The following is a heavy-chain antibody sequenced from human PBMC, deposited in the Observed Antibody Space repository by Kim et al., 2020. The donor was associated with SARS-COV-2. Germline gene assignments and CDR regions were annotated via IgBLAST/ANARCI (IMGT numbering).Heavy chain of an antibody. V-gene: IGHV4-59*01. CDR1: GGSISGYY. J-gene: IGHJ4*02. CDR3: ARGNSSSTFYLFNY. Sequence: SETLSLTCTVSGGSISGYYWSWIRQPPGKGLEWIGNVFYTGRTNYHPSLKSRLTMSVDTSKNQFSLHLTSVTAADTAVYYCARGNSSSTFYLFNYWGQGT. D-gene: IGHD2-2*01. CDR2: VFYTGRT.